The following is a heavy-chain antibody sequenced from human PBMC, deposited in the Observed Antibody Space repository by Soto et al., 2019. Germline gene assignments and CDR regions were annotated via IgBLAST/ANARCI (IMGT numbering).Heavy chain of an antibody. CDR3: ARIPPRGPRDY. J-gene: IGHJ4*02. CDR2: INSRTGGT. Sequence: QVQVVQSGAEVKKPGASVKVSCKASGYTFTDYYFNWVRQAPGQGIEWVGWINSRTGGTKYAQKFQGRVTVTRDTSISTVYMELSGLTSDDTAVYYCARIPPRGPRDYWGQGTLVTVSS. D-gene: IGHD3-10*01. CDR1: GYTFTDYY. V-gene: IGHV1-2*02.